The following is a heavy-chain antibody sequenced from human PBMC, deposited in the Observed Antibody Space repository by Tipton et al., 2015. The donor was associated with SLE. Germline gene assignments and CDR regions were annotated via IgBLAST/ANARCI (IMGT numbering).Heavy chain of an antibody. CDR1: GGSISSYY. Sequence: TLSLTCTVSGGSISSYYWSWIRQPPGKGLEWIGYIYYSGSTNYNPSLKSRVTISVDTSKNHFSLKLSSVTAADTAVYYCARGTVTYYFDYWSQGTLVTVSS. V-gene: IGHV4-59*01. CDR2: IYYSGST. D-gene: IGHD4-17*01. J-gene: IGHJ4*02. CDR3: ARGTVTYYFDY.